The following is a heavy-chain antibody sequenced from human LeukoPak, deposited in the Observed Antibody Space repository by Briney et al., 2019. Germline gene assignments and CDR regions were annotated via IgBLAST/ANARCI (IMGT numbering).Heavy chain of an antibody. V-gene: IGHV1-46*01. D-gene: IGHD2-2*02. CDR1: GYTFTSYY. CDR2: INPSGGST. J-gene: IGHJ5*02. Sequence: ASVKVSCKASGYTFTSYYMHWVRQAPGQGLEWMGIINPSGGSTSYAQKFQGRVTMTRDMSTSTVYMELSSLRSEDTAVYYCARDPGGYCSSTSCYKGSSDLWFDPWGQGTLVTVSS. CDR3: ARDPGGYCSSTSCYKGSSDLWFDP.